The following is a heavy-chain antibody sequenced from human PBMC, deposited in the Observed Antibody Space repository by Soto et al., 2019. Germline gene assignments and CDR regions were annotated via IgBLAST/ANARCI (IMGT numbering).Heavy chain of an antibody. CDR1: GGSISSGGYY. D-gene: IGHD3-3*01. CDR2: IYYSGST. V-gene: IGHV4-31*03. CDR3: AREQGDAVFGVLIGLTVDY. J-gene: IGHJ4*02. Sequence: QVQLQESGPGLVKPSQTLSLTCTVSGGSISSGGYYWSWIRQRPGKGLEWIGYIYYSGSTYYNPSLKSRVTISADTSKTQFSLNLSSVTAADTAMYYCAREQGDAVFGVLIGLTVDYWGQGTQVTVSS.